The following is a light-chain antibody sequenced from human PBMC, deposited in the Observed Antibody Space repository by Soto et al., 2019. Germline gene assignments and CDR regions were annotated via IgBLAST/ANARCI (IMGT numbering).Light chain of an antibody. CDR3: QKYGGAPYT. V-gene: IGKV1-27*01. CDR1: QAIRGY. CDR2: AAS. J-gene: IGKJ3*01. Sequence: DIQMTQSPSSLSASVGYRVTITCRASQAIRGYLVWYQQRPGKVPSLLIYAASTLQPGVPSRFSGSGFGTDFTLTISSLQSEDVATYYCQKYGGAPYTFGPGTKVDLK.